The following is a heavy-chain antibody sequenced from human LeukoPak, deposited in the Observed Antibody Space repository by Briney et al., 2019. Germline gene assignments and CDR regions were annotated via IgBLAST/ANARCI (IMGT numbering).Heavy chain of an antibody. CDR1: GFTFDDYA. V-gene: IGHV3-9*01. Sequence: GGSLRLSCAASGFTFDDYAMHCVRQAPGKGLEWVSGIGWNSGTIYYADSVRGRFTIYRDDAKNSLYLQMNSLRAEDTALYYCVKRSAAGTVVYFDYWGQGTLVTVSS. D-gene: IGHD6-13*01. CDR2: IGWNSGTI. J-gene: IGHJ4*02. CDR3: VKRSAAGTVVYFDY.